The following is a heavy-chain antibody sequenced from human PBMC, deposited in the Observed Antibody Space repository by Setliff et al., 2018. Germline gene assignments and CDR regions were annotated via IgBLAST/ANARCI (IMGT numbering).Heavy chain of an antibody. CDR1: GFTFSSYW. CDR3: ARDRGQVTVNNRYGFYYYGMDV. V-gene: IGHV3-74*01. CDR2: INSDGSST. D-gene: IGHD3-16*02. Sequence: GGSLRLSCAASGFTFSSYWMHWVRQAPGKGLVWVSRINSDGSSTSYADSVRGRFTISRDNSKNTVYLRMNALRAEDTGLYYCARDRGQVTVNNRYGFYYYGMDVWGQGTTVTVSS. J-gene: IGHJ6*02.